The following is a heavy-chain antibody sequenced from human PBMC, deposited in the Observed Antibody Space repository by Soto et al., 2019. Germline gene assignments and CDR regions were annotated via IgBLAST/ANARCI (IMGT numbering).Heavy chain of an antibody. D-gene: IGHD3-22*01. CDR2: INHSGST. Sequence: SETLSLTCAVYGGSFSGYYWSWIRQPPGKGLEWIGEINHSGSTNYNPSLKSRVTISVDTSKNQFSLKLSSVTAADTAVYYCARLYAPSSGYYYRGWNGMDVWGQGTTVTVSS. CDR1: GGSFSGYY. V-gene: IGHV4-34*01. J-gene: IGHJ6*02. CDR3: ARLYAPSSGYYYRGWNGMDV.